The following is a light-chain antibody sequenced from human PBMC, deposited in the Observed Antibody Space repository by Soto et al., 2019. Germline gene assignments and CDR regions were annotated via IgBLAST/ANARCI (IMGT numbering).Light chain of an antibody. CDR2: WAS. CDR1: QSGLYSPNNKNY. J-gene: IGKJ1*01. CDR3: QQYINAPQT. Sequence: DIVMTQSPDSLAVSLGERATINCKSSQSGLYSPNNKNYLAWYQQKPGQPPKLLVYWASTRESGVPDRVSGSGSETDFTLTINSLQAEDVAVYYCQQYINAPQTFGQGTKVEIK. V-gene: IGKV4-1*01.